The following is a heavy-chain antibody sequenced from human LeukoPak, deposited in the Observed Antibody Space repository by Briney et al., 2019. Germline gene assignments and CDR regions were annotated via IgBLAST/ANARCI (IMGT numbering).Heavy chain of an antibody. Sequence: GGSLRLSCAASGFTASSNYMSWVRQAPGKGLEWVSVIYSGGSTYYADSVKGRFTISRDNSRNTLYLQMNSLRAEDTAVYYCASTQRGDYFDYWGQGTLVTVSS. J-gene: IGHJ4*02. CDR3: ASTQRGDYFDY. V-gene: IGHV3-66*01. D-gene: IGHD2-15*01. CDR1: GFTASSNY. CDR2: IYSGGST.